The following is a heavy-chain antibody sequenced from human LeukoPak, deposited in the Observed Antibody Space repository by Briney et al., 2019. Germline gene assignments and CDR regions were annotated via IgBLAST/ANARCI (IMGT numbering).Heavy chain of an antibody. CDR2: ISSSGSTI. CDR1: GFTFSDYY. J-gene: IGHJ3*02. V-gene: IGHV3-11*01. Sequence: GGSLRLSCAASGFTFSDYYMRWIRQAPGKGLEWVSYISSSGSTIYYADSVTGRFTISRDNAKNSLYLQMNSLRAEDTAVYYCARIKKGELLWGGAFDIWGQGTMVTVSS. CDR3: ARIKKGELLWGGAFDI. D-gene: IGHD1-26*01.